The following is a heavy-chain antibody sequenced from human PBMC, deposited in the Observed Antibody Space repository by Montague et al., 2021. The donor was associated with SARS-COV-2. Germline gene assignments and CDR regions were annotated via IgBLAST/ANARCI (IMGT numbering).Heavy chain of an antibody. Sequence: SETLSLTCTVSRDSISSHNYFWAWIRQPPGKGLEWIGSVDYSGLTFYNPSLESRVTISVDTSKKQFSLKLSSVTAADTAVYYCARDPWRITIFGVVTRYGMDVWGQGTTATVSS. V-gene: IGHV4-39*07. CDR2: VDYSGLT. CDR3: ARDPWRITIFGVVTRYGMDV. CDR1: RDSISSHNYF. D-gene: IGHD3-3*01. J-gene: IGHJ6*02.